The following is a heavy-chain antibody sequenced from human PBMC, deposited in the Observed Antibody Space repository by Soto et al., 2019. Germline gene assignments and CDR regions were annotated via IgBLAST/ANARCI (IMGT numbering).Heavy chain of an antibody. Sequence: SQTLSLTCVISGDSVSSNSAAWNWIRQSPSRGLEWLGRTYYRSKWYNDYAVSVKSRITINPDTSKNQFSLQLNSVTPEDTAVYYWARGGNWEYYYYYYGMDVWGQGTTVTAP. D-gene: IGHD7-27*01. CDR2: TYYRSKWYN. CDR3: ARGGNWEYYYYYYGMDV. CDR1: GDSVSSNSAA. J-gene: IGHJ6*02. V-gene: IGHV6-1*01.